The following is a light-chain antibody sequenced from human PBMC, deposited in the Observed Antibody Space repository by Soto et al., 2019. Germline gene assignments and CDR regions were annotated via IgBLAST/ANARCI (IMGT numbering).Light chain of an antibody. CDR2: DVS. CDR1: NSDIGGYNY. CDR3: SSYTSRSTLGV. Sequence: QSVLTQPASVSGSPGQSITISCTGTNSDIGGYNYVSWYQQHPGKAPKLMIYDVSNRPSGVSYRFSGSKSGNTASLPISGLQAEDEADYYCSSYTSRSTLGVFGGGTKLTVL. J-gene: IGLJ2*01. V-gene: IGLV2-14*03.